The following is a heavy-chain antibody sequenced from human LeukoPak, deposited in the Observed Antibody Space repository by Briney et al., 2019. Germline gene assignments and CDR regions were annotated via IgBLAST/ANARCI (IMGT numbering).Heavy chain of an antibody. V-gene: IGHV3-23*01. D-gene: IGHD3-22*01. J-gene: IGHJ4*02. CDR1: EFTFSSYA. Sequence: PGGSLRLSCTASEFTFSSYAMSWVRQAPGKGLEWVSSVSGSGGSTYYADSVMGRFTISRDNSKSTLFLQMSSLRAEDTAVYYCAKSSYYDSSGYYREYHFDYWGQGTLVTVSS. CDR3: AKSSYYDSSGYYREYHFDY. CDR2: VSGSGGST.